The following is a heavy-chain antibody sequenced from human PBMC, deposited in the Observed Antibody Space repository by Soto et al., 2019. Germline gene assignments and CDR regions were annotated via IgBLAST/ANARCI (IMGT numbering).Heavy chain of an antibody. CDR3: ARDFWRLGEAVAGFDY. CDR1: GYTFTSYA. D-gene: IGHD6-19*01. J-gene: IGHJ4*02. CDR2: INAGNGNT. V-gene: IGHV1-3*01. Sequence: GASVKVSCKASGYTFTSYAMHWVRQAPGQRLEWMGWINAGNGNTKYSQKFQGRVTITRDTSASTAYMELSSLRSEDTALYYCARDFWRLGEAVAGFDYWGQGTLVTVSS.